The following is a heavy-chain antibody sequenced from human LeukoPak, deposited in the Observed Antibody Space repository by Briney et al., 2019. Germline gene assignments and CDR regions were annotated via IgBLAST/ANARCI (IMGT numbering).Heavy chain of an antibody. D-gene: IGHD6-13*01. Sequence: GESLKISCKGSGYSFTSYWIGWVRQMPGKGLEWMGIIYPGGSDTRYSPSFQGQVTISVDKSISTAYLQWSSLKASDTAMYYCARQQQQLVHDAFDIWGQGTMVTVSS. CDR1: GYSFTSYW. V-gene: IGHV5-51*01. J-gene: IGHJ3*02. CDR2: IYPGGSDT. CDR3: ARQQQQLVHDAFDI.